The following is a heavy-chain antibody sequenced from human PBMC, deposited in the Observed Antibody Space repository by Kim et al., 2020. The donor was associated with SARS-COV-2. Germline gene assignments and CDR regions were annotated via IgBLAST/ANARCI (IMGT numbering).Heavy chain of an antibody. CDR3: ARVDSEEVYYGSGSDLYYYYGMDV. CDR2: ISAYNGNT. D-gene: IGHD3-10*01. J-gene: IGHJ6*02. CDR1: GYTFTSYG. V-gene: IGHV1-18*01. Sequence: ASVKVSCKASGYTFTSYGISWVRQAPGQGLEWMGWISAYNGNTNYAQKLQGRVTMTTDTSTSTAYMELRSLRSDDTAVYYCARVDSEEVYYGSGSDLYYYYGMDVWGQGTTVTVSS.